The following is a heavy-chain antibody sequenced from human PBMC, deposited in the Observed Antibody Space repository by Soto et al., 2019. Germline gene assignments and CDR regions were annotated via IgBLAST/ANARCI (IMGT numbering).Heavy chain of an antibody. CDR2: ISGSGGST. V-gene: IGHV3-23*01. CDR3: AKYPSAWSCCDT. J-gene: IGHJ5*02. D-gene: IGHD2-15*01. Sequence: GGSLRLSCAASGFSFSSFAMSWVRQAPGKGLEWVSTISGSGGSTFYADSVKGRFTISRDNSKNTLSVQMNSLRAEDTAVYYSAKYPSAWSCCDTWGQGTLGTASS. CDR1: GFSFSSFA.